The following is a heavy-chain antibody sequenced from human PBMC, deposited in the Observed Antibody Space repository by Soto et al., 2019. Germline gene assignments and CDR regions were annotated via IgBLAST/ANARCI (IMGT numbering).Heavy chain of an antibody. J-gene: IGHJ4*02. CDR3: ARDAVAGTYFDY. CDR2: INAYNGNT. Sequence: QVQLVQSGAEVKKPGASVKVSCKASGYPFTSYAISWVRQAPGQGLEWMGWINAYNGNTNYAQKLKGRVTMTTDSPTSTAYRELRSLRSDDTAVFYCARDAVAGTYFDYWGQGTLVTVSS. V-gene: IGHV1-18*01. D-gene: IGHD6-19*01. CDR1: GYPFTSYA.